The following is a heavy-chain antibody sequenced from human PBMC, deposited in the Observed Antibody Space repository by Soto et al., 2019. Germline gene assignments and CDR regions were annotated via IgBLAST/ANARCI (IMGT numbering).Heavy chain of an antibody. Sequence: SETLSLTCTVSGGSISCYYWTWIRQPPGKGLEWVGSLFYGGTTDYNPSLKSRLTMSLDTSKNHLSLKLRSVTAADTAVYYCARHRGPAPVYWGQGTLVTVSS. V-gene: IGHV4-39*01. CDR1: GGSISCYY. J-gene: IGHJ4*02. CDR2: LFYGGTT. CDR3: ARHRGPAPVY. D-gene: IGHD3-10*01.